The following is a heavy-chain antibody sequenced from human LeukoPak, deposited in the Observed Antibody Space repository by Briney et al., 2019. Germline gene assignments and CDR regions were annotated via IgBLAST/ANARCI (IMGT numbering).Heavy chain of an antibody. CDR2: ISGTGGST. Sequence: GGSPRLSCAASGFTFSSYSMNWVRQAPGKGLEWVSSISGTGGSTNYADSVKGRFTISRDTSKNTLFLQMNSLRAEDTAKYYCAKEGGSIVGGTIPFDHWGQGTLVTVSS. CDR3: AKEGGSIVGGTIPFDH. V-gene: IGHV3-23*01. D-gene: IGHD1-26*01. J-gene: IGHJ4*02. CDR1: GFTFSSYS.